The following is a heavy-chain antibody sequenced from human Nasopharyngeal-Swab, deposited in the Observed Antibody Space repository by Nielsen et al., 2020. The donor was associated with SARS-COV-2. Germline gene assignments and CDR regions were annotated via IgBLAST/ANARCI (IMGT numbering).Heavy chain of an antibody. V-gene: IGHV1-46*01. CDR2: INPSGGST. D-gene: IGHD6-13*01. CDR1: VYTFTSYY. CDR3: AREDSSSWYSLLNWFDP. Sequence: ASVKVSCKASVYTFTSYYMHWVRQAPGQGLEWMGIINPSGGSTSYAQKFQGRVTMTRDTSISTAYMELSRLRSDDTAVYYCAREDSSSWYSLLNWFDPWGQGTLVTVSS. J-gene: IGHJ5*02.